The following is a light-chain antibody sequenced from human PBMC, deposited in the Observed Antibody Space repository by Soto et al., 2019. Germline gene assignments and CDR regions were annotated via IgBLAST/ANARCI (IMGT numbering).Light chain of an antibody. CDR2: ATS. Sequence: DLQMTQSPSSLSASVGDRVTITCRASQSIFNYLNWYQQKPGKAPKLLIFATSNLQSGVPSRFSGSGSGTEFTLTISSLQLEDFATYSCQHSSLSPWTFGQGTTVEIK. J-gene: IGKJ1*01. CDR1: QSIFNY. CDR3: QHSSLSPWT. V-gene: IGKV1-39*01.